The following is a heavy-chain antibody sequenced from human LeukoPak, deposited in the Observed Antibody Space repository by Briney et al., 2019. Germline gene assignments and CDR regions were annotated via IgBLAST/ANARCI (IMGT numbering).Heavy chain of an antibody. D-gene: IGHD2-2*01. Sequence: PGGSLRLSCAASGFTFSSYSMNWVRQAPGKGLEWVSSISSSSSYIYYADSVKGRFTISRDNAKNSLYLQMNSLRAEDTAVYYCARGLGYCSSTSCSLGYWGQGTLVTVSS. CDR2: ISSSSSYI. J-gene: IGHJ4*02. CDR1: GFTFSSYS. V-gene: IGHV3-21*01. CDR3: ARGLGYCSSTSCSLGY.